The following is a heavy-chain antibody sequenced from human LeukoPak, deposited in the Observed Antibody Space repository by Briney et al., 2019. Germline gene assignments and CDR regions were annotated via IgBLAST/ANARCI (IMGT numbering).Heavy chain of an antibody. Sequence: SETLSLTCTVSGGSISSYYWSWIRQPPGKGLEWIGYIYYSGSTNYNPSLKSRVTISVDTSKNQFSLKLSSVTAADTAVYYCAREGSPAAAGSRYFDYWGQGTLVTVSS. CDR2: IYYSGST. CDR1: GGSISSYY. D-gene: IGHD6-13*01. J-gene: IGHJ4*02. V-gene: IGHV4-59*01. CDR3: AREGSPAAAGSRYFDY.